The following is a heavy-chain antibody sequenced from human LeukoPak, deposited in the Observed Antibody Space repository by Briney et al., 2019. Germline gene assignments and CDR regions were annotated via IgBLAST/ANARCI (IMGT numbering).Heavy chain of an antibody. CDR3: ARGVYNWNDGDVFWLDP. V-gene: IGHV6-1*01. CDR2: TYYRSKWYD. CDR1: GDSVSSNTAA. Sequence: SQTLSLTCAISGDSVSSNTAAWTWIRQSPSRGLEWLGRTYYRSKWYDDYAVSVKSRITINPDTSKNQFSLHLTSVTPDDTAVYYCARGVYNWNDGDVFWLDPWGQGTLVTVSS. D-gene: IGHD1-20*01. J-gene: IGHJ5*02.